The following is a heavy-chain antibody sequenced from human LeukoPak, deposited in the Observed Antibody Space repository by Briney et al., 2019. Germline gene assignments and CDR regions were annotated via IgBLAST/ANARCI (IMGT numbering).Heavy chain of an antibody. CDR3: AKDRSARGHTWIQLWS. Sequence: PGGSLRLSCAASGFTFSSYAMSWVRQAPGKGLEWVSAISGSGGSTYYADSVKGRFTISRDNSKNTLYLQMNSLRAEDTAVYYCAKDRSARGHTWIQLWSWGQGTLVTVSS. CDR2: ISGSGGST. V-gene: IGHV3-23*01. CDR1: GFTFSSYA. J-gene: IGHJ4*02. D-gene: IGHD5-18*01.